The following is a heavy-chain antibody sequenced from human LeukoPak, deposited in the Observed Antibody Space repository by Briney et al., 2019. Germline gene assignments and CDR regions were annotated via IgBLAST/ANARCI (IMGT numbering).Heavy chain of an antibody. CDR2: TYYRSKWYN. Sequence: SQTLSLTCAVSVDSVSSNSSAWLWIRQSPSRGLEWLGSTYYRSKWYNDDALSVKSRITINPVTSENQSSLHLHSVTPEDKGVYSCARDWLGFYFDQWGQGALVAVSS. CDR3: ARDWLGFYFDQ. V-gene: IGHV6-1*01. D-gene: IGHD6-19*01. CDR1: VDSVSSNSSA. J-gene: IGHJ4*02.